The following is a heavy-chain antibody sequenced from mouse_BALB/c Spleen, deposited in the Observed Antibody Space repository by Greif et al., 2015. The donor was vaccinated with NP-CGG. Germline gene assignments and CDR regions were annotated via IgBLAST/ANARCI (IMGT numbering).Heavy chain of an antibody. CDR2: IDPANGNT. CDR1: GFNIKDTY. J-gene: IGHJ1*01. D-gene: IGHD2-4*01. V-gene: IGHV14-3*02. CDR3: ARVITGYWYFDV. Sequence: EVNLVESGAELVKPGASVKLSCTASGFNIKDTYMHWVKQRPEQGLEWIGRIDPANGNTKYDPKFQGKATITADTSSNTAYLQLSSLTSEDTAVYYCARVITGYWYFDVWGAGTTVTVSS.